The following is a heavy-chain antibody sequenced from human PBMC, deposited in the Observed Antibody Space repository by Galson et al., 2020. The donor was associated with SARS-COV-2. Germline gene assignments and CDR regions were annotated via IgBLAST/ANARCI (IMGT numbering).Heavy chain of an antibody. Sequence: GGSLRLSCAASGFTFSSYGMHWVRQAPGKGLEWVAVIWYDGSNKYYADSVKGRFTISRDNSKNTLYLQMNSLRAEDTAVYYCARESGDTNTAIDCWGQGTLVTVSS. CDR1: GFTFSSYG. CDR3: ARESGDTNTAIDC. V-gene: IGHV3-33*01. D-gene: IGHD5-18*01. J-gene: IGHJ4*02. CDR2: IWYDGSNK.